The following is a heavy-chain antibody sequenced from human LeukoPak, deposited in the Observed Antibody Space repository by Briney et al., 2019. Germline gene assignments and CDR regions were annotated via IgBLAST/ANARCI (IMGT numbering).Heavy chain of an antibody. V-gene: IGHV4-34*01. Sequence: SHSLSPTCALYARSFSGYYWGWVRQPPRGGLGWIGEISHSGSTYYNPSLKSRVTVSVETPTNQFSLRLSPVTATATAVYYCARGGVDTRRGGYFDYRGQGILVSVSS. CDR2: ISHSGST. D-gene: IGHD5-18*01. CDR3: ARGGVDTRRGGYFDY. CDR1: ARSFSGYY. J-gene: IGHJ4*02.